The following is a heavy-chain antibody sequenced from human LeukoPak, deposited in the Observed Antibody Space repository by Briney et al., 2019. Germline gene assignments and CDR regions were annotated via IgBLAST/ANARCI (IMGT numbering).Heavy chain of an antibody. CDR2: ISSSGDST. CDR3: ATVAVSHNSEY. CDR1: GFTFSSTA. J-gene: IGHJ4*02. D-gene: IGHD5/OR15-5a*01. V-gene: IGHV3-23*01. Sequence: PGGSLRLSCAASGFTFSSTAMSWVRQAPGKGLEWVSGISSSGDSTHYADSVKGRFTISRDNSKNTLYLQLSSLRAEDTAVYYCATVAVSHNSEYWGQGTLVTVSS.